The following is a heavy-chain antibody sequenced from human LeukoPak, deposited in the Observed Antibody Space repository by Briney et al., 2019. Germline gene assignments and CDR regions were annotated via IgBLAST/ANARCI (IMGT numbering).Heavy chain of an antibody. V-gene: IGHV1-69*04. D-gene: IGHD5-18*01. CDR3: TRYTAMFDQ. CDR1: GGTRSYA. J-gene: IGHJ4*02. CDR2: IIPLQDIA. Sequence: SVKVSCKASGGTRSYAISWVRQAPGQGLEWMGRIIPLQDIANYAQKFQGRITITADKFTSTAYMELSSPRSEDTAVYYCTRYTAMFDQWGQGTLVTASS.